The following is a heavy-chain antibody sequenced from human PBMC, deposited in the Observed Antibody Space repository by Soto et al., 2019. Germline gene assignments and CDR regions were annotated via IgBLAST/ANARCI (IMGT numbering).Heavy chain of an antibody. D-gene: IGHD6-19*01. CDR1: GGSISSGVYS. CDR2: IYHSGST. CDR3: ARGGRAIAVAGTVFDY. J-gene: IGHJ4*02. Sequence: PSETLSLTCAVSGGSISSGVYSWSWIRQPPGKGLEWIGYIYHSGSTYYNPSLKSRVTMTRDTSISTAYMELSRLRSDDTAVYYCARGGRAIAVAGTVFDYWGQGTLVTVSS. V-gene: IGHV4-30-2*01.